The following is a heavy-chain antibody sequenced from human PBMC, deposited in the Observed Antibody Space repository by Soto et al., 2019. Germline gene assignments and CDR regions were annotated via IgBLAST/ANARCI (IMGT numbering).Heavy chain of an antibody. CDR3: ARPIQFYFDTSAQSAWFDP. V-gene: IGHV1-3*01. Sequence: GASVKVSCKASGYTFTSYSMDWVRQAPRQKPDWMGWINAGNGNTKYSQKFQGRVTITRDTSASTAYMELSSLRSDDTAVYYCARPIQFYFDTSAQSAWFDPWGQGTLVTVSS. CDR1: GYTFTSYS. D-gene: IGHD3-22*01. J-gene: IGHJ5*02. CDR2: INAGNGNT.